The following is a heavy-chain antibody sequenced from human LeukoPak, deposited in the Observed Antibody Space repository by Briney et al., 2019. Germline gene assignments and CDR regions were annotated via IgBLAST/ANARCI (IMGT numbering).Heavy chain of an antibody. J-gene: IGHJ4*02. V-gene: IGHV4-34*01. CDR3: ASTGYSYGYYFDY. Sequence: PSETLSLTCAVYGVSFSGYYWSWIRQPPGKGLEWIGEINHSGSTNYNPSLKSRVTISVDTSKNQFSLKLSSVTAADTAVYYCASTGYSYGYYFDYWGQGTLVTVSS. D-gene: IGHD5-18*01. CDR1: GVSFSGYY. CDR2: INHSGST.